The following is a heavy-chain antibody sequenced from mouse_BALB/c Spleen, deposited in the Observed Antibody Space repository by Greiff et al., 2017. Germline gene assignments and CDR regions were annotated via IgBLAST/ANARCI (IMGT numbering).Heavy chain of an antibody. CDR2: ISSGGSYT. CDR3: ARRGTGHYFDD. Sequence: EVQLVESGGGLVKPGGSLKLSCAASGFTFSSYAMSWVRQTPEKRLEWVATISSGGSYTYYPDSVKGRFTISRDNAKNTLYLQMSSLRSEDTAMYYCARRGTGHYFDDWGQGTTLTVSS. J-gene: IGHJ2*01. CDR1: GFTFSSYA. V-gene: IGHV5-9-3*01. D-gene: IGHD4-1*01.